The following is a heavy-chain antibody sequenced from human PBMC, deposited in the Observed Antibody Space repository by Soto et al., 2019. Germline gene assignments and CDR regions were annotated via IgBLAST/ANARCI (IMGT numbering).Heavy chain of an antibody. CDR2: IYYSGST. Sequence: PSETLSLTCTVSGGSISSGDYYWSWIRQPPGKGLEWIGYIYYSGSTYYNPSLKSRVTISVDTSKNQFSLKLSSVTAAGTAVYYCAREGKTDCSSTSCYSFWFDPWGQGTLVTVSS. J-gene: IGHJ5*02. CDR1: GGSISSGDYY. CDR3: AREGKTDCSSTSCYSFWFDP. D-gene: IGHD2-2*01. V-gene: IGHV4-30-4*01.